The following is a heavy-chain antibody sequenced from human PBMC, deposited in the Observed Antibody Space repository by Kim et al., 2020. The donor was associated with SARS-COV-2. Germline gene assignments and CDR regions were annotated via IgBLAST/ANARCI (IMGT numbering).Heavy chain of an antibody. Sequence: YADSMKGRFTSARDNSKNTLYLQMNRLRAEDTAVYYCALQDTGFGEQFDYWGQGTLVTVSS. D-gene: IGHD3-10*01. CDR3: ALQDTGFGEQFDY. V-gene: IGHV3-53*01. J-gene: IGHJ4*02.